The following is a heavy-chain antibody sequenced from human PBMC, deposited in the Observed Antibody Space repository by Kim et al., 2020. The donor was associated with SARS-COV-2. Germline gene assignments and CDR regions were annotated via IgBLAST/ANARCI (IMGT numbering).Heavy chain of an antibody. V-gene: IGHV4-34*01. CDR3: ARGRRWLQSKTHYYGMDV. D-gene: IGHD5-12*01. CDR1: GGSFSGYY. CDR2: INHSGST. J-gene: IGHJ6*02. Sequence: SETLSLTCAVYGGSFSGYYWSWIRQPPGKGLEWIGEINHSGSTNYNPSLKSRVTISVDTSKNQFSLKLSSVTAADTAVYYCARGRRWLQSKTHYYGMDVWGQGTTVTVSS.